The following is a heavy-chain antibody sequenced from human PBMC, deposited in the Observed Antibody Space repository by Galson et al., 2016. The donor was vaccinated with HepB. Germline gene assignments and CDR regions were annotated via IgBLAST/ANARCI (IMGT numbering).Heavy chain of an antibody. J-gene: IGHJ4*02. CDR3: TTTSADFWSGYPI. CDR1: GDSITEFS. D-gene: IGHD3-3*01. Sequence: SVKVSCKVSGDSITEFSIHWVRQAPGKGLEWMVGYHPNHAETTYAQTFQDSVTMTEDTSTDTAYMEMRSLGSEDTAVYFCTTTSADFWSGYPIRGQGTMVTVSS. V-gene: IGHV1-24*01. CDR2: YHPNHAET.